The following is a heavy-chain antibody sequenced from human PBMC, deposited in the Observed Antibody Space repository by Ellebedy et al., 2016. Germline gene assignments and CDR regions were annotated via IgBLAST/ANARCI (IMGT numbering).Heavy chain of an antibody. CDR1: GFTFTSSA. Sequence: SVKVSCXASGFTFTSSAVQWVRQARGQRLEWIGWIVVGSGNTNYAQKFQGRVTMTRDTSTSTVYMELSSLRSEDTAVYYCARVMGGNPWPYAFDIWGQGTMVTVSS. CDR2: IVVGSGNT. J-gene: IGHJ3*02. D-gene: IGHD2-8*01. V-gene: IGHV1-58*01. CDR3: ARVMGGNPWPYAFDI.